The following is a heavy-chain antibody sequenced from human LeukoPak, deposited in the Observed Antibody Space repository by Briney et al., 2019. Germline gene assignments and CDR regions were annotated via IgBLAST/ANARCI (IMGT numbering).Heavy chain of an antibody. V-gene: IGHV3-30*11. CDR1: AFTFSSHS. J-gene: IGHJ6*03. D-gene: IGHD2-2*01. CDR3: ARDRAFCSGTGCASIYYYMDV. Sequence: PGGSPRLSCAADAFTFSSHSIHWGRHAPGGGREWGAAISYDGIDKLYAASAKGRFTISRDKVRNPLYLPMDSLRAEDTAVYFCARDRAFCSGTGCASIYYYMDVWANGTTASVSS. CDR2: ISYDGIDK.